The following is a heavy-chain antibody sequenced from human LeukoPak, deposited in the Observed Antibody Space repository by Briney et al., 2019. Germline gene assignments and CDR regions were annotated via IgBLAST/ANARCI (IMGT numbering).Heavy chain of an antibody. V-gene: IGHV3-7*01. J-gene: IGHJ4*02. CDR3: SGRDSSRNPWAY. CDR2: IRPDGSDK. Sequence: GGSLRLSCAASGFTFNTFWMNWVRLAPGRGLEWLANIRPDGSDKYYVDSVRGRFTISRDNGKNLVYLEMNSLRVEDSAVYYCSGRDSSRNPWAYWGQGTLVSVSS. CDR1: GFTFNTFW. D-gene: IGHD2-2*01.